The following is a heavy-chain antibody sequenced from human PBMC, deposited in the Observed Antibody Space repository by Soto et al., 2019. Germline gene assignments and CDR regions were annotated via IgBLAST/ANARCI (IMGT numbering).Heavy chain of an antibody. CDR3: SREMPTDYFDY. V-gene: IGHV4-31*03. J-gene: IGHJ4*02. Sequence: SETLSLTCTVSGDSISSGGYYWSWIRQHPGKGLEWIGYIYYSGSTYYNPSLKSRVTISVDTSKNQFSLKLSSVTAADTAVYYCSREMPTDYFDYWGQGTLVTVSS. CDR2: IYYSGST. D-gene: IGHD2-2*01. CDR1: GDSISSGGYY.